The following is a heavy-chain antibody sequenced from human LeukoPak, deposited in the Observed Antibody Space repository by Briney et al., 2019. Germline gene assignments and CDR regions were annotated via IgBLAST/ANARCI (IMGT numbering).Heavy chain of an antibody. D-gene: IGHD2-2*01. V-gene: IGHV4-34*01. Sequence: PSETLSLTCAVYGGSFSGYYWSWLRQPPGKGLEWIGEINHSGSTNYNPSLKSRVTISVDTSKNQFSLKLSSVTAADTAVYYCARGAPYQDIVVVPAAAPFDYWGQGTLVTVSS. J-gene: IGHJ4*02. CDR3: ARGAPYQDIVVVPAAAPFDY. CDR2: INHSGST. CDR1: GGSFSGYY.